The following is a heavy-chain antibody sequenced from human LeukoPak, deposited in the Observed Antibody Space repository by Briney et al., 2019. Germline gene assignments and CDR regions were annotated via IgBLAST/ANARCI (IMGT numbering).Heavy chain of an antibody. D-gene: IGHD4-17*01. Sequence: GGSLRLSCAASGFTFSSYAMSWVRQAPGKGLEWVSAISGSGGSTYYADSVKGRFTISRDNSKNTLYLQMNSLRAEDTAVYYCAKDHGNGDYWPDFDYWGQGTLVTVSS. CDR2: ISGSGGST. J-gene: IGHJ4*02. CDR3: AKDHGNGDYWPDFDY. CDR1: GFTFSSYA. V-gene: IGHV3-23*01.